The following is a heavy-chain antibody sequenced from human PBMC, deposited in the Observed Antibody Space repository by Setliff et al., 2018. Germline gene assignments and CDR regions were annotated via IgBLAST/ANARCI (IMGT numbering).Heavy chain of an antibody. CDR1: GYNFANYW. V-gene: IGHV5-51*01. J-gene: IGHJ5*02. CDR2: IYPGDSDT. CDR3: ARSRSNFWSGYFNWFDP. Sequence: GESLKISCRASGYNFANYWIGWVRQMPGKGLEWMGIIYPGDSDTRYSPSFQGQVTISADKSISTAYLQWSSLKASDTAMYYCARSRSNFWSGYFNWFDPWGQGTLVTVSS. D-gene: IGHD3-3*01.